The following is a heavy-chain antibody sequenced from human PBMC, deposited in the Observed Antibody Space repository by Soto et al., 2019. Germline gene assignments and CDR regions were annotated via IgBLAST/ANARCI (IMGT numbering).Heavy chain of an antibody. Sequence: QVQLVESGGGVVQPGRSLRLSCAASGFTFSSYAMHWVRQAPGKGLEWVAVISYDGSNKYYADSVKGRFTISRDNSKNTLYLQMNSLRAEDTAVYYCASGVTLWGQGTLVTVSS. V-gene: IGHV3-30-3*01. CDR2: ISYDGSNK. CDR1: GFTFSSYA. D-gene: IGHD3-16*02. J-gene: IGHJ4*02. CDR3: ASGVTL.